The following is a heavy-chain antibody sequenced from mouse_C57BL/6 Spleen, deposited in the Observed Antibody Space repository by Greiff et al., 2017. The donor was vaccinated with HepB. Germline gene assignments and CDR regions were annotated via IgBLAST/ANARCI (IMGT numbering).Heavy chain of an antibody. D-gene: IGHD2-3*01. Sequence: VQLQQSGPELVKPGASVKISCKASGYTFTDYYMNWVKQSHGKSLEWIGDINPNNGGTSYNQKFKGKATLTVDKSSSTAYMELRSLTSEDSAVYYCADGLAWFAYWGKGTLVTVSA. V-gene: IGHV1-26*01. CDR1: GYTFTDYY. CDR2: INPNNGGT. J-gene: IGHJ3*01. CDR3: ADGLAWFAY.